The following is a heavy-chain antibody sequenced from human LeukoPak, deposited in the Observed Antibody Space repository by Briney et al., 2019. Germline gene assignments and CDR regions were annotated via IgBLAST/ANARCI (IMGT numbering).Heavy chain of an antibody. CDR2: IYYSGST. D-gene: IGHD6-13*01. CDR3: AREASVWRAAAGQYNWFDP. CDR1: GGSISSSSYY. V-gene: IGHV4-39*02. Sequence: SETLSLTCTVSGGSISSSSYYRAWIRQPPGKGLEWIGTIYYSGSTYYNPSLESRVAISADTSGKQFSLKLSSVTAADTAVYYCAREASVWRAAAGQYNWFDPWGQGTLVTVSS. J-gene: IGHJ5*02.